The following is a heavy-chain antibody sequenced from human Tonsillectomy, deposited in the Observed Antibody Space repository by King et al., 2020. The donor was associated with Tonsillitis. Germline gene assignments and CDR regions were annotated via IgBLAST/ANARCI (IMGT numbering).Heavy chain of an antibody. V-gene: IGHV3-7*03. CDR1: GFTFSSYW. D-gene: IGHD1-7*01. CDR2: RKQGGSEI. J-gene: IGHJ4*02. CDR3: ARVITGTTSVFDY. Sequence: VQLVESGGGLVQPGGSLRLSCAASGFTFSSYWMSWVRQAPGKGLEWVDNRKQGGSEIYYLVSVNGRFTISRDKAKNSLYLQMNSLRAEDTAVYYCARVITGTTSVFDYWGQGTLVTVSS.